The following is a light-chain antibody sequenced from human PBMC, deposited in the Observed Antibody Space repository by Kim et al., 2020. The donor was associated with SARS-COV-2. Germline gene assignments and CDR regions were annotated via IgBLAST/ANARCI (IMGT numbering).Light chain of an antibody. J-gene: IGLJ1*01. Sequence: APGKTAGIRCGVNNLGSDSVHWYQQRPGQAPVLVIFYDSDRPSGIPGRFSGSKSGDTATLTISRVEAGDEADYYCQVWDSGSDHYVFGPGTKVTVL. V-gene: IGLV3-21*04. CDR3: QVWDSGSDHYV. CDR1: NLGSDS. CDR2: YDS.